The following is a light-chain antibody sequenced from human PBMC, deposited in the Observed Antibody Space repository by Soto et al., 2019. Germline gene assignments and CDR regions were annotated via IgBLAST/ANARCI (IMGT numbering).Light chain of an antibody. Sequence: QSVLTQSPSASASLGASVNLTCTLSSWHSSYAIAWHQQQPEKGPRYLMKLNSDGSHSKGDGIPDRFSGSSSGAERYLTISSLQSEDEADYYCQTWGTGIHVVFGGGTKLTVL. CDR2: LNSDGSH. V-gene: IGLV4-69*01. CDR3: QTWGTGIHVV. CDR1: SWHSSYA. J-gene: IGLJ3*02.